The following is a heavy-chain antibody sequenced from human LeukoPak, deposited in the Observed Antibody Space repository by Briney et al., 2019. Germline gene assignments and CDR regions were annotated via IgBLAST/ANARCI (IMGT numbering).Heavy chain of an antibody. Sequence: ASVKVSCKASGYTFTSYGISWVRQAPGQGLEWMGWISAYNGNTNYAQKLQGRVTMTTDTSTSTAYTELRSLRSDDTAVYYCAREYSSSPPPRFDPWGQGTLVTVSS. CDR1: GYTFTSYG. J-gene: IGHJ5*02. D-gene: IGHD6-6*01. CDR2: ISAYNGNT. CDR3: AREYSSSPPPRFDP. V-gene: IGHV1-18*04.